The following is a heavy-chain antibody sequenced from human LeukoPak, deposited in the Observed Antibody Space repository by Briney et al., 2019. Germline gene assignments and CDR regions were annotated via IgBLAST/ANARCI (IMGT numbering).Heavy chain of an antibody. Sequence: GGSLRLSCAASGFTFDDYAMHWVRQAPGKGLEWVSGISGNSGSIGYADSVKGRLTISRDNAKNSLYLQMNSLRAEDTALYYCAKTSGDSSGYFNWFDPWGQGTLVTVSS. J-gene: IGHJ5*02. V-gene: IGHV3-9*01. CDR2: ISGNSGSI. CDR1: GFTFDDYA. D-gene: IGHD3-22*01. CDR3: AKTSGDSSGYFNWFDP.